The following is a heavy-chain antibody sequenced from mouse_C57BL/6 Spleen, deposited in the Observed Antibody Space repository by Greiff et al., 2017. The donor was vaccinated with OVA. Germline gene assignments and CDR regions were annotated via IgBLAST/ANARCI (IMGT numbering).Heavy chain of an antibody. CDR2: INPSTGGT. CDR3: ARSGLYYGSSHFDY. Sequence: EVQLQQSGPELVKPGASVKISCKASGYSFTGYYMNWVKQSPEKSLEWIGEINPSTGGTTYNQKFKAKATLTVDKSSSTAYMQLKSLTSEDSAVYYCARSGLYYGSSHFDYWGQGTTLTVSS. D-gene: IGHD1-1*01. J-gene: IGHJ2*01. CDR1: GYSFTGYY. V-gene: IGHV1-42*01.